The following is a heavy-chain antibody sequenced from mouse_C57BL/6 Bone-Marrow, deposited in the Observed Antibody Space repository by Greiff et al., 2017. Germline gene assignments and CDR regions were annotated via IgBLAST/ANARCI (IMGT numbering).Heavy chain of an antibody. CDR3: ARYPSIYYYGSSYPLFDY. CDR2: IYPGSGST. CDR1: GYTFTSYW. V-gene: IGHV1-55*01. D-gene: IGHD1-1*01. Sequence: QVQLKQPGAELVKPGASVKMSCKASGYTFTSYWITWVKQRPGQGLEWIGDIYPGSGSTNYNEKFKSKATLTVDTSSGTAYMQLSSLTSEDSAVYDCARYPSIYYYGSSYPLFDYWGQGTTLTVSS. J-gene: IGHJ2*01.